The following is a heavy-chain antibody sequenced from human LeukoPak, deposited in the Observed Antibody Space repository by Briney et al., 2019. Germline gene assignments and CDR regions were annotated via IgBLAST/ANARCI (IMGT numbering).Heavy chain of an antibody. CDR3: ARGFRDSSDWTYYFDY. V-gene: IGHV4-4*02. Sequence: SETLSLTCAISGASISSDYCWWTWVPQRPGKGLEWIGEIFHSGSTNYKPSLKSRVNMSIDKSKNQFSLRVTSLSAADTAVYYCARGFRDSSDWTYYFDYWGQGILVTVSS. CDR1: GASISSDYCW. CDR2: IFHSGST. D-gene: IGHD3-22*01. J-gene: IGHJ4*02.